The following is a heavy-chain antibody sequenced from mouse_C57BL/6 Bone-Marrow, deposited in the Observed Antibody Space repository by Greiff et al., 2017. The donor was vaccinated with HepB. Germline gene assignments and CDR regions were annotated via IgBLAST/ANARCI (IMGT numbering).Heavy chain of an antibody. V-gene: IGHV1-53*01. CDR2: INPSNGGT. CDR3: AVWLRRDYAMDY. D-gene: IGHD2-2*01. J-gene: IGHJ4*01. CDR1: GYTFTSYW. Sequence: QVQLQQSGTELVKPGASVKLSCKASGYTFTSYWMHWVKQRPGQGHEWIGNINPSNGGTNYNEKFKSKATLTVDKSSSTAYMQLSSLTSEDSAVYYCAVWLRRDYAMDYWGQGTSVTVSS.